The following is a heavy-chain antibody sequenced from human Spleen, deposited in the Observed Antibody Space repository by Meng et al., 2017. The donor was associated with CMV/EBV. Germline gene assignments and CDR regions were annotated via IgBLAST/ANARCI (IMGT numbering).Heavy chain of an antibody. CDR3: ARANYYGSGSYDAHDDYYYYGMDV. CDR2: ISSSSSYI. Sequence: ETLSLTCAASGFTFSSYSMNWVRQAPGKGLEWVSSISSSSSYIYYADSLKGRFTISRDNVKNSLYLQMNSLRAEDTAVYYCARANYYGSGSYDAHDDYYYYGMDVWGQGTAVTVSS. V-gene: IGHV3-21*01. CDR1: GFTFSSYS. J-gene: IGHJ6*02. D-gene: IGHD3-10*01.